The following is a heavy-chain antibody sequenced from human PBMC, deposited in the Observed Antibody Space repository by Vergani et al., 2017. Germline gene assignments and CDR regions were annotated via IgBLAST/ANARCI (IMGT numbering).Heavy chain of an antibody. Sequence: EVQLLESGGGLVQPGGSLKLSCAASGFTFSIYAMSWVRQAPRKGLEWVSGISGSGGNTYYADSVKGRFTISRDNSKNTLYLQMNSLRAEDTAVYYCAKDLYSVAGAFDHWGQGTLVTVSS. V-gene: IGHV3-23*01. D-gene: IGHD6-19*01. CDR3: AKDLYSVAGAFDH. CDR1: GFTFSIYA. CDR2: ISGSGGNT. J-gene: IGHJ4*02.